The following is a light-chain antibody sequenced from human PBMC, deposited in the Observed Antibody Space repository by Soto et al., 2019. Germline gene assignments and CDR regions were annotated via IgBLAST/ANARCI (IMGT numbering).Light chain of an antibody. CDR2: DAS. Sequence: EIVLTQSPATLSLSPGERATLSCRASQSVSSYLAWYQQKPGQAPRLLIYDASNRATGIPARFSGSGSGTDFPLTISSLEPEDFAVYSCQQRSNGPLTFGGGTKVDIK. J-gene: IGKJ4*01. V-gene: IGKV3-11*01. CDR1: QSVSSY. CDR3: QQRSNGPLT.